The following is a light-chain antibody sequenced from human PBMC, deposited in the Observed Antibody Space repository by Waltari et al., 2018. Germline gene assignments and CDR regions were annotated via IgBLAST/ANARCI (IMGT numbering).Light chain of an antibody. CDR2: ANN. J-gene: IGLJ2*01. CDR1: RSNIGAGYA. V-gene: IGLV1-40*01. Sequence: QSVLTQPPSVSGAPGQRVTISCTGSRSNIGAGYAVHWYQQIPGTAPKLLIYANNNRPSGVPCRFSGSKSGTSASLAITGLQAEDEADYYCHSYDTSLSGVLFGGGTKVTVL. CDR3: HSYDTSLSGVL.